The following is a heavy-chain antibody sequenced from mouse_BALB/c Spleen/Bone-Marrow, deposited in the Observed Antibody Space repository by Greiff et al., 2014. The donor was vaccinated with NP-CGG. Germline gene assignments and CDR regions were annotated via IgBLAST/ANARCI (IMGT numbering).Heavy chain of an antibody. CDR1: GFNIKDTY. D-gene: IGHD4-1*01. V-gene: IGHV14-3*02. Sequence: EVKLMESGAELVKPGASVKLSCTASGFNIKDTYMHWVKQRPEQGLEWIGRIDPANGNTKYDPKFQGKATITADTSSNTAYLQLSSLTSEDTAVYYCARWEYYAMDYWGHGTSVTASS. CDR3: ARWEYYAMDY. CDR2: IDPANGNT. J-gene: IGHJ4*01.